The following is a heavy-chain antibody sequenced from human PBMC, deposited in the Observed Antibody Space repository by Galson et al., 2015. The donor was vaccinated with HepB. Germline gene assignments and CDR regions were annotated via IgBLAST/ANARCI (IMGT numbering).Heavy chain of an antibody. CDR2: INRDGSST. V-gene: IGHV3-74*01. J-gene: IGHJ6*02. Sequence: LRLSCAASGFTSRSHWMHWVRQAPGKGLVWVSRINRDGSSTNYADSVKGRFAISRDNAKNTLYLQMSSLRAEDTAVYYCARGIEVVPDASGMDVWGQGTTVTVSS. D-gene: IGHD2-2*01. CDR3: ARGIEVVPDASGMDV. CDR1: GFTSRSHW.